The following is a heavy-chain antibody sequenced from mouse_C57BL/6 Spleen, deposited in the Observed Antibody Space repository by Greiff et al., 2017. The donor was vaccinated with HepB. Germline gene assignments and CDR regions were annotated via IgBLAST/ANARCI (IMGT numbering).Heavy chain of an antibody. V-gene: IGHV1-59*01. Sequence: VQLQQPGAELVRPGTSVKLSCKASGYTFTSYWMHWVKQRPGQGLEWIGVIDPSDSYTNYNQKFKGKATLTVDTSSSTAYMQLSSLTSEDSAVYYCARFSNPRYFDVWGTGTTVTVSS. CDR1: GYTFTSYW. CDR2: IDPSDSYT. D-gene: IGHD2-5*01. CDR3: ARFSNPRYFDV. J-gene: IGHJ1*03.